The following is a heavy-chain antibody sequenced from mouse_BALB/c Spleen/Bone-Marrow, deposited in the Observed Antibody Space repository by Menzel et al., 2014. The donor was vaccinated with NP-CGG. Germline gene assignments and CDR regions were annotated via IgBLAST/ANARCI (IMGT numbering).Heavy chain of an antibody. D-gene: IGHD2-1*01. Sequence: EVKVEESGGGLVQPGGSLKLSCAASGFTFSSYGISWVRQTPDKRLELVATINSNGGSTYYPDSVKGRFTISRDNAKNTLYLRMSSLKSEDTAMYYCARDRGGYGNPRSFAYWGQGTLVTVSA. J-gene: IGHJ3*01. CDR2: INSNGGST. V-gene: IGHV5-6-3*01. CDR1: GFTFSSYG. CDR3: ARDRGGYGNPRSFAY.